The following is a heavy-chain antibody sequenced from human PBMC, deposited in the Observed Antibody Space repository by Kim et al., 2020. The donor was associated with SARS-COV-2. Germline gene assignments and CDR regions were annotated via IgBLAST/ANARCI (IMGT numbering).Heavy chain of an antibody. D-gene: IGHD6-25*01. Sequence: ASVKVSCKASGYTFTTYAIHWLRQAPGQRLEWMGWMNAGNGHTKYSQKFQDRVTITRHTSASTAYLEVASLISEDTAVYYCARGLLAADFNWFDPWGQGTLVTVSA. CDR2: MNAGNGHT. J-gene: IGHJ5*02. CDR1: GYTFTTYA. V-gene: IGHV1-3*01. CDR3: ARGLLAADFNWFDP.